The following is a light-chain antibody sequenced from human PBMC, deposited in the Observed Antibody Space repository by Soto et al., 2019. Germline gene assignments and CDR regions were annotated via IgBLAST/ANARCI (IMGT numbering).Light chain of an antibody. CDR1: QSIGDS. CDR2: DVS. J-gene: IGKJ1*01. Sequence: DIQMTQSPSTLSASVGYRVTITCRASQSIGDSLAWYQQKPGKAPYLLISDVSSLERGVPSRFSGSGSGTEFTLTISGMQPDDFAVYYCQKYNSAPRTFGQGTKGDIK. CDR3: QKYNSAPRT. V-gene: IGKV1-5*01.